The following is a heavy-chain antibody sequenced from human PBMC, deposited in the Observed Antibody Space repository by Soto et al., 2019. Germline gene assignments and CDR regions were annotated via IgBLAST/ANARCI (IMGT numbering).Heavy chain of an antibody. CDR3: AKQRGLVWRYFLGGFDP. D-gene: IGHD3-9*01. CDR1: GFTFSSYA. V-gene: IGHV3-23*01. CDR2: ISGSGGST. Sequence: EVQLLESGGGLVQPGGSLRLSCAASGFTFSSYAMSWVRQAPGKGLEWVSAISGSGGSTYYADSVKGRFTISRDNSKNTLYLQMNSLRAEDTAVYYCAKQRGLVWRYFLGGFDPWGQGTLVTVSS. J-gene: IGHJ5*02.